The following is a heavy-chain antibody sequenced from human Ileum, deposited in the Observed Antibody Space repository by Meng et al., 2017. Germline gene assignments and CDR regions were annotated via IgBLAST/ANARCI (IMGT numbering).Heavy chain of an antibody. Sequence: LQGSGLGLVKPSGTRPPTCTVAGGSMSANYWAWIRQPAGRGLEWIGRFHTTDKIDYNPSLRSRVTISIDTSKNQFFLRLTSVTAADTAIYYCATGGALHSTGYYPEYFRHWGQATLVTVSS. J-gene: IGHJ1*01. CDR3: ATGGALHSTGYYPEYFRH. D-gene: IGHD3-9*01. V-gene: IGHV4-4*07. CDR1: GGSMSANY. CDR2: FHTTDKI.